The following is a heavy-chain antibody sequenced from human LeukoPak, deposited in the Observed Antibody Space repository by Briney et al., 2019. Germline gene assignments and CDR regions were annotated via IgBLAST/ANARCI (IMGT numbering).Heavy chain of an antibody. Sequence: PGGSLRLSCSASGFTFSSYAMHWVRQAPGKGLEYVSAISSNGGSTYYADSVKGRFTISRDNSKNTLYLQMSSLRAEDTAVCYCVKDSDLVLTGYLFDYWGQGTLVTVSS. CDR3: VKDSDLVLTGYLFDY. D-gene: IGHD3-9*01. CDR2: ISSNGGST. V-gene: IGHV3-64D*06. J-gene: IGHJ4*02. CDR1: GFTFSSYA.